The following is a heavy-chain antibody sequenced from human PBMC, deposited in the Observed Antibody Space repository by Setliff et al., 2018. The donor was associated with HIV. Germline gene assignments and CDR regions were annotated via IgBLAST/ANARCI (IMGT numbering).Heavy chain of an antibody. Sequence: PSETLSLTCTVSGDSINTHYWSWIRQPPGKGLEWIGEINHSGSTSYNPSLKSRVSISVDTSKKQFSLKLSSVSAADTAVYYCARAADYHDSSGYWAPPRYFDYWGQGTLVTVSS. CDR3: ARAADYHDSSGYWAPPRYFDY. V-gene: IGHV4-34*01. D-gene: IGHD3-22*01. CDR1: GDSINTHY. CDR2: INHSGST. J-gene: IGHJ4*02.